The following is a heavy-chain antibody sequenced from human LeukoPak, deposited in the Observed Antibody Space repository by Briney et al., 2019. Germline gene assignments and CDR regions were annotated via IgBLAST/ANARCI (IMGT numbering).Heavy chain of an antibody. CDR1: GFTFSSYG. D-gene: IGHD6-13*01. CDR2: IWYDGSNK. V-gene: IGHV3-33*08. J-gene: IGHJ4*02. Sequence: QPGGSLRLSCAASGFTFSSYGMHWVRQAPGKGLEWVAVIWYDGSNKYYADSVKGRFTISRDNPKNTLYLQMNSLRAEDTAVYYCASYDPDSSSWYHFDYWGQGTLVTVSS. CDR3: ASYDPDSSSWYHFDY.